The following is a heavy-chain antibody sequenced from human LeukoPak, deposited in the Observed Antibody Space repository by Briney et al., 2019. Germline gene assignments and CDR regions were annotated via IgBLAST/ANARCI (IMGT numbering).Heavy chain of an antibody. J-gene: IGHJ4*02. Sequence: GGSLRLSCAASGFTFSTYSMNWVRQAPGKGLEWVSSISSSSTYIYYADSVKGRFTVSRDNAKNSLYLQTNSLRAEDTAVYYCARDYRRASGTYDYWGQGTLVTVSS. D-gene: IGHD1-26*01. V-gene: IGHV3-21*01. CDR3: ARDYRRASGTYDY. CDR1: GFTFSTYS. CDR2: ISSSSTYI.